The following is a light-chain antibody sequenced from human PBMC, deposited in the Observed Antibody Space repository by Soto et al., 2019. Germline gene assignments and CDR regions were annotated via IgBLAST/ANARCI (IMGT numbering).Light chain of an antibody. CDR2: NTN. Sequence: QSVLTQAPSASETPGQRVTLSCSGRSSNIGRNSISWYQQFPGTAPKLLIYNTNQRPAGVPDRFSGSTSGTSASLAIRGLQSDDEADYYCAAWDDSINGYVFGTGTKLTVL. J-gene: IGLJ1*01. CDR3: AAWDDSINGYV. CDR1: SSNIGRNS. V-gene: IGLV1-44*01.